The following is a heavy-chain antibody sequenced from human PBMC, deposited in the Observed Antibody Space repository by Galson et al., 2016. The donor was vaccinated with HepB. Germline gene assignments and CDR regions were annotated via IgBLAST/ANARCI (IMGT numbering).Heavy chain of an antibody. J-gene: IGHJ5*02. CDR1: GFTFRDST. CDR2: ITGSGVSS. CDR3: AKGGFRLLDT. Sequence: SLRLSCAASGFTFRDSTMTWVRQAPGKGLEWVSTITGSGVSSYYADSVKGRFIISRDNSKTALYLQMNSLRAEDTAVYYCAKGGFRLLDTWGQGTLVTVSS. D-gene: IGHD3-10*01. V-gene: IGHV3-23*01.